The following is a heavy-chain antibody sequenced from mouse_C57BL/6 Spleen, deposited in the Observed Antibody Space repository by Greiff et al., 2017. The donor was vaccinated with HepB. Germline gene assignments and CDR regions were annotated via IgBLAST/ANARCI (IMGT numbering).Heavy chain of an antibody. CDR2: IYPGGGYT. CDR1: GYTFTNYW. Sequence: QVQLQQSGAELVRPGTSVKMSCKASGYTFTNYWIGWAKQRPGHGLEWIGDIYPGGGYTNYNEKFKGKATLTADKSSSTAYMQFSSLTSEDSAIYYCARRDPRWYFDVWGTGTTVTVSS. D-gene: IGHD3-3*01. J-gene: IGHJ1*03. CDR3: ARRDPRWYFDV. V-gene: IGHV1-63*01.